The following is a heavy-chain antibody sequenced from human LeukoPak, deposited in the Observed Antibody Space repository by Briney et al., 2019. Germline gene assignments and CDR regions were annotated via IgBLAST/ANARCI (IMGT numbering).Heavy chain of an antibody. CDR2: INPSGGST. Sequence: ASVKVSCKASGGTFSSYAISWVRQAPGQGLEWMGIINPSGGSTSYAQKFQGRVTMTRDTSTSTVYMELSSLRSEDTAVYYCARDRYDFWSGYYSYYYYYMDVWGKGTTVTVSS. J-gene: IGHJ6*03. V-gene: IGHV1-46*01. D-gene: IGHD3-3*01. CDR1: GGTFSSYA. CDR3: ARDRYDFWSGYYSYYYYYMDV.